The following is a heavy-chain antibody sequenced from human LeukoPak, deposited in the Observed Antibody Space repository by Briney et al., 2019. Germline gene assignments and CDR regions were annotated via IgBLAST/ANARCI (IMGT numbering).Heavy chain of an antibody. CDR2: IYYSGST. CDR1: GFTFSSYA. Sequence: GSLRLSCAASGFTFSSYAMSWIRQPPGKGLEWIGYIYYSGSTNYNPSLKSRVTISVDTSKNQFSLKLRSVTAADPAVYYCARLRGAAAGDWGQGTLVTVSS. V-gene: IGHV4-59*08. CDR3: ARLRGAAAGD. J-gene: IGHJ4*02. D-gene: IGHD6-13*01.